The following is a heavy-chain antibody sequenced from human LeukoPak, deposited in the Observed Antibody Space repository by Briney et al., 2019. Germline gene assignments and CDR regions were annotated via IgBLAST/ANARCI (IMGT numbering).Heavy chain of an antibody. D-gene: IGHD2-2*03. CDR2: IYYSGST. V-gene: IGHV4-59*08. J-gene: IGHJ4*02. Sequence: MSSETLSLTCTASGGSISNYYWSWIRQPPGKGLEWIGDIYYSGSTNYNPSLKSRITISVDTSKNQFSLRLSSVTAADTAVYYCARHSRLDKSSLSWADYWGQGTLVTVSS. CDR1: GGSISNYY. CDR3: ARHSRLDKSSLSWADY.